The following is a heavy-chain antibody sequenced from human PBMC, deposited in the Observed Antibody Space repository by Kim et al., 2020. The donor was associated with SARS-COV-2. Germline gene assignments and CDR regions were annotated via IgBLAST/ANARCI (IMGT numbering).Heavy chain of an antibody. J-gene: IGHJ5*02. Sequence: GGSLRLSCAASGFTVSSNYMSWVRQAPGKGLEWVSVIYSGGSTYYADSVKGRFTISRHNSKNTLYLQMNSLRAEDTAVYYCARAGYSYGDNWFDPWGQGTLVTVSS. D-gene: IGHD5-18*01. V-gene: IGHV3-53*04. CDR2: IYSGGST. CDR1: GFTVSSNY. CDR3: ARAGYSYGDNWFDP.